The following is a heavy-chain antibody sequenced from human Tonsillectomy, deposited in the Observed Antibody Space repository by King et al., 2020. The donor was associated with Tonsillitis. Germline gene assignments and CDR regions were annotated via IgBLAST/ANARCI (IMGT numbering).Heavy chain of an antibody. Sequence: VQLVESGAEVKKPGSSVKVSCKASGGTFSSYAISCVRQAPGQGLEWMGGIIPIFCTANYAQKFQGRVTITADESTSTAYMELSSLRSEDTAVYYCARNEFPEGAFDYWGQGTLVTVSS. CDR3: ARNEFPEGAFDY. CDR2: IIPIFCTA. V-gene: IGHV1-69*01. J-gene: IGHJ4*02. CDR1: GGTFSSYA. D-gene: IGHD3-10*01.